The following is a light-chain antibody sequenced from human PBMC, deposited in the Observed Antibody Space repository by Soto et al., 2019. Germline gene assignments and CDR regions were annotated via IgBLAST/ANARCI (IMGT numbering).Light chain of an antibody. J-gene: IGLJ1*01. CDR2: SND. Sequence: QSVLTQPPSASGTPGQRVTIFCSGNSFNIGTNNVNWYQQLPGTAPKLLVHSNDKRPSGVPNRFSGSKSGTSASLAISGLQSEDEADYYCAAWDDSLNSYVFGIGTKLTVL. CDR3: AAWDDSLNSYV. V-gene: IGLV1-44*01. CDR1: SFNIGTNN.